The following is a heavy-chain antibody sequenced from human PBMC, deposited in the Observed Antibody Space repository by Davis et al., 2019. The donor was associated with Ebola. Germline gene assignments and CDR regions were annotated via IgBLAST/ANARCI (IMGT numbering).Heavy chain of an antibody. CDR3: ARVRHGMDV. Sequence: GASLKISCAAAETTISSNYMSWVRPAPGKGLEWVSVIYSGGSTYYADSVKGRFTISRHNSKNTLYLQMNSLRAEDTAVYYCARVRHGMDVWGQGTTVTVSS. V-gene: IGHV3-53*04. CDR1: ETTISSNY. CDR2: IYSGGST. D-gene: IGHD6-6*01. J-gene: IGHJ6*02.